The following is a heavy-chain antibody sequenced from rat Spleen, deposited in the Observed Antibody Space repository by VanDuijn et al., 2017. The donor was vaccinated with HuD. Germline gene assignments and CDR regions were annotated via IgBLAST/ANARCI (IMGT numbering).Heavy chain of an antibody. CDR1: GYSITGNY. J-gene: IGHJ2*01. V-gene: IGHV3-1*01. Sequence: EVQLQESGPGLVKPSQSLSLTCSVTGYSITGNYWGWIRKFPENKMEWMGYIGYSGSTGYNPSLKTRISITRDTSKNQFFLQLNSVTTEDTATYYCARYRDSYGHVGIFDYWGQGVMVTVSS. CDR3: ARYRDSYGHVGIFDY. CDR2: IGYSGST. D-gene: IGHD1-12*01.